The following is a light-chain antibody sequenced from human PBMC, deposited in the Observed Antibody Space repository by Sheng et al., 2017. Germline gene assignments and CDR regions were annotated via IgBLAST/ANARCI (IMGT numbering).Light chain of an antibody. V-gene: IGLV1-51*02. CDR2: ENA. Sequence: QTVLTQSPSVSAAPGQKVTISCSGSSSNIGNNYVSWYQQFPGTAPKLLIYENAERPSGIPDRFSGSKSGTSATLGITGLQTGDEADYYCGTWDNSLSAWVFGGGTKLTVL. CDR1: SSNIGNNY. J-gene: IGLJ3*02. CDR3: GTWDNSLSAWV.